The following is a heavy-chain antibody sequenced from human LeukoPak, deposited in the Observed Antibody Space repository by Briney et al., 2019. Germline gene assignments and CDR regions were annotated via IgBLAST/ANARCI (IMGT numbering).Heavy chain of an antibody. CDR3: ARQFATASADTRGYFDF. Sequence: PSETLSLTCSVSGASISSSNDYWGWIRQAPGKGLEWIGRITYDRSAHYNPSLMSRATILVDTSKNQFALKLSSVTAADAAMYYCARQFATASADTRGYFDFWGQGTVVTVSS. D-gene: IGHD2-2*01. V-gene: IGHV4-39*01. J-gene: IGHJ4*02. CDR2: ITYDRSA. CDR1: GASISSSNDY.